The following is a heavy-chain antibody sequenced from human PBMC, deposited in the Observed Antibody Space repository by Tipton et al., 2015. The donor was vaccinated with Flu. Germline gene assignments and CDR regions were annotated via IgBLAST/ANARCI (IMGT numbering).Heavy chain of an antibody. V-gene: IGHV4-4*07. CDR1: GGSISTYY. D-gene: IGHD4-11*01. CDR3: ASATAVTTSGMDV. Sequence: LRLSCTVSGGSISTYYWSWIRQPAGEGLEWVGRIYSSGNTNYNPSLKSRVTMSVDTSKNQFSLKLNSVTAADTAVYYCASATAVTTSGMDVWGQGTTVTVSS. CDR2: IYSSGNT. J-gene: IGHJ6*02.